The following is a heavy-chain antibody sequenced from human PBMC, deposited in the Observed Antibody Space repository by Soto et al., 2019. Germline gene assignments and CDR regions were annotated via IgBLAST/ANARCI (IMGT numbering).Heavy chain of an antibody. CDR2: ISGSGGST. J-gene: IGHJ5*02. CDR3: AKGAHWNINRGKNNWFDP. CDR1: GFTFSSYA. Sequence: PGGSLRLSCAASGFTFSSYAMSWVRQAPGKGLEWVSAISGSGGSTYYADSVKGRFTISRDNSKNTLYLQMNSLRAEDTAVYYCAKGAHWNINRGKNNWFDPWGQGTLVTVSS. V-gene: IGHV3-23*01. D-gene: IGHD1-1*01.